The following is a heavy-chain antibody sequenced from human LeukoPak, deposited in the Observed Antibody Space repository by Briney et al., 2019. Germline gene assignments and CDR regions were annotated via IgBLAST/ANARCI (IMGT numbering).Heavy chain of an antibody. J-gene: IGHJ4*02. CDR1: GGSFSGYY. CDR3: ARGDYYDSSGYYSDLDY. Sequence: PSETLSLTCAVYGGSFSGYYWSWIRQPPGKGLEWIGEINHSGSTNHNPSLKSRVTISVDTSKNQFSLKLSSVTAADTAVYYCARGDYYDSSGYYSDLDYWGQGTLVTVSS. D-gene: IGHD3-22*01. CDR2: INHSGST. V-gene: IGHV4-34*01.